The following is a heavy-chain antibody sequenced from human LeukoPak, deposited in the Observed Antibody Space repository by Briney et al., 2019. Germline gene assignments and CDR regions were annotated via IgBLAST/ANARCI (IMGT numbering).Heavy chain of an antibody. J-gene: IGHJ5*02. CDR3: AKDGGRVPAAENWFDP. V-gene: IGHV3-9*01. D-gene: IGHD2-2*01. CDR2: ISWNSGSI. Sequence: PGGSLRLSFAASGFTFDDYAMHWVRQAPGKGLEWVSGISWNSGSIGYADSVKGRFTISRDNAKNSLYLQMNSLRAEDTALYYCAKDGGRVPAAENWFDPWGQGTLVTVSS. CDR1: GFTFDDYA.